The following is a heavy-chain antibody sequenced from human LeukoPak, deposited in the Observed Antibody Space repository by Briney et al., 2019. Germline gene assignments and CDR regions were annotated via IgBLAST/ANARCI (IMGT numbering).Heavy chain of an antibody. V-gene: IGHV3-21*01. CDR3: ARGTAAASNSPWGY. D-gene: IGHD6-13*01. CDR2: ISSSSSYI. Sequence: GGSLRLSCAASGFTFSSYSMNWVRQAPGKGLEWVSSISSSSSYIYYADSLKGRFTISRDNAKNSLYLQMNSLRAEDTAVYYCARGTAAASNSPWGYWGQGTLVTDSS. J-gene: IGHJ4*02. CDR1: GFTFSSYS.